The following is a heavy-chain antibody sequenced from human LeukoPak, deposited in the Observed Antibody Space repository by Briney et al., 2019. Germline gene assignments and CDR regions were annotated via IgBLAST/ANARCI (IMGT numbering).Heavy chain of an antibody. CDR2: VKYGGSTT. CDR3: ARERGDSMALYYYMDV. CDR1: GFTFSAYW. J-gene: IGHJ6*03. D-gene: IGHD4/OR15-4a*01. V-gene: IGHV3-74*01. Sequence: PGGSLRLSCAASGFTFSAYWMHWVRQAPGKGLVWVSRVKYGGSTTTYADSVKGRFTIPRDNAKNSLYLQMNSLRAEDTAVYYCARERGDSMALYYYMDVWGKGTTVTVSS.